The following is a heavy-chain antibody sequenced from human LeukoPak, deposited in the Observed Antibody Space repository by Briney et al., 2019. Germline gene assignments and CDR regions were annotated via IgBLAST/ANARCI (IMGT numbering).Heavy chain of an antibody. CDR3: ARERYGGAAFFDP. CDR2: INPNSGGT. Sequence: ASVKVSCKASGYTFTGYYMHWVRQAPGQGLEWMGWINPNSGGTNYAQKFQGRVTMTRDMSISTAYMELSRLRSDDTAVYYCARERYGGAAFFDPWGQGTLVTVSS. D-gene: IGHD4-23*01. J-gene: IGHJ5*02. CDR1: GYTFTGYY. V-gene: IGHV1-2*02.